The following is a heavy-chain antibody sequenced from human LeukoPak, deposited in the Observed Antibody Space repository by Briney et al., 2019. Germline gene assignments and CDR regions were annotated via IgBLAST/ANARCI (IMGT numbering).Heavy chain of an antibody. Sequence: GASVKVSCKASGYTFTSYGISWVRQAPGQGLEWMGRIIPILGIANYAQKFQGRVTITADKSTSTAYMELRSLRSDDTAVYYCARGIAGAFDYWGQGTLVTVSS. CDR2: IIPILGIA. V-gene: IGHV1-69*04. J-gene: IGHJ4*02. CDR1: GYTFTSYG. D-gene: IGHD2-21*01. CDR3: ARGIAGAFDY.